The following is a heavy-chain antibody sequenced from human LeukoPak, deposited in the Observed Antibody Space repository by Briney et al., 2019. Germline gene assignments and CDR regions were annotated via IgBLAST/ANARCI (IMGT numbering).Heavy chain of an antibody. CDR1: GFTFSSYA. Sequence: GGSLRLSCAASGFTFSSYAMSWVRQAPGKGLEWVSAISGSGDMTYYADSVKGRFTISRDSSKSTLYLQMTSLTAEDTAVYYCAKGSGASRPYYLDYWGRGTLVTVSS. J-gene: IGHJ4*02. CDR2: ISGSGDMT. D-gene: IGHD3-10*01. CDR3: AKGSGASRPYYLDY. V-gene: IGHV3-23*01.